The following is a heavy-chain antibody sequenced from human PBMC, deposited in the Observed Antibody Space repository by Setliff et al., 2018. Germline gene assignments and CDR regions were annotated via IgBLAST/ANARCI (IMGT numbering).Heavy chain of an antibody. J-gene: IGHJ6*03. D-gene: IGHD5-12*01. CDR3: ARERGDIVTTTSYYYYLDV. V-gene: IGHV1-69*05. CDR1: GGTFSNYD. Sequence: SVKVSCKASGGTFSNYDISWVRQAPGQGLEWMGGIIPIFGTTNYAQRFQGRVTINTDESTSTAYMELSSLRSEDTAVYYCARERGDIVTTTSYYYYLDVWGKGTTVTVSS. CDR2: IIPIFGTT.